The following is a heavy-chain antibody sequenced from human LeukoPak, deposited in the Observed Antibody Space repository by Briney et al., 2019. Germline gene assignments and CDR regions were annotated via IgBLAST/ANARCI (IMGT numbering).Heavy chain of an antibody. CDR2: ISGSGGST. CDR1: GFSFSSYA. Sequence: GGSLRLSCAASGFSFSSYAVSWVRQTPGKRPEWVSGISGSGGSTYYADSVKGRFTISRDNSKNTLYLQMNSLRAEDTAVYYCAKVRIVVVVAATRGAYFDYWGQGTLVTVS. D-gene: IGHD2-15*01. CDR3: AKVRIVVVVAATRGAYFDY. V-gene: IGHV3-23*01. J-gene: IGHJ4*02.